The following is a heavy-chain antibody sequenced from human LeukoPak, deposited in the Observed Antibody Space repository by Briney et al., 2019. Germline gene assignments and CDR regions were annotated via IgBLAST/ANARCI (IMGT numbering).Heavy chain of an antibody. V-gene: IGHV4-39*01. CDR1: GDSISSSGYY. J-gene: IGHJ4*02. D-gene: IGHD3-10*01. CDR2: IYYSGST. Sequence: SETLSLTCTISGDSISSSGYYWVWIRQPPGKGLEWIGNIYYSGSTDYSPSLQSRVTISLDTSRNQFSLNLRSVTAADTAVYYCARHRAYGSGSYSPYCFDYWGQGTRVTVSS. CDR3: ARHRAYGSGSYSPYCFDY.